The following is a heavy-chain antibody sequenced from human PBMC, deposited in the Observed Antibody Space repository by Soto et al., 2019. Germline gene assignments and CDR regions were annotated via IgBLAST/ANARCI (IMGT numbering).Heavy chain of an antibody. CDR1: GYTFTTYA. D-gene: IGHD2-2*01. J-gene: IGHJ5*02. CDR2: INAGNGNT. V-gene: IGHV1-3*01. CDR3: ARVNCYSTSCHHWFDP. Sequence: QVQLVQSGAEVKKPGASVKVSCKASGYTFTTYAMHWVRQAPGQRLEWMGWINAGNGNTKYSQKFQGRVTITRDTSASAAYMELSSLRSGDTAVYYCARVNCYSTSCHHWFDPWGQGTLVTVSS.